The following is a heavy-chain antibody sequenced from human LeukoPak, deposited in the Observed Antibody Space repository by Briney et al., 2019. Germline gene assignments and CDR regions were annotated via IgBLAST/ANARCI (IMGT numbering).Heavy chain of an antibody. CDR2: IIPIFGTA. CDR1: GYTFTSYG. V-gene: IGHV1-69*13. J-gene: IGHJ4*02. CDR3: ARGRYDYVWGSYRFSY. Sequence: SVKVSCKASGYTFTSYGISWVRQAPGQGLEWMGGIIPIFGTANYAQKFQGRVTITADESTSTAYMELSSLRSEDTAVYYCARGRYDYVWGSYRFSYWGQGTLVTVSS. D-gene: IGHD3-16*02.